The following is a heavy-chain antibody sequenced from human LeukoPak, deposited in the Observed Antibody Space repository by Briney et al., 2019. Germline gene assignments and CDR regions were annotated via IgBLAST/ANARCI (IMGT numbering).Heavy chain of an antibody. Sequence: SETLSLTCTVSGGSISSSSYYWGWFRQPPGKGLEWIGSIYYSGSTYYNPSLKSRVTISVDTSKNQFSLKLSSVTAADTAVYYCAGLRDWFDPWGQGTLVTVSS. V-gene: IGHV4-39*01. J-gene: IGHJ5*02. CDR2: IYYSGST. CDR1: GGSISSSSYY. CDR3: AGLRDWFDP.